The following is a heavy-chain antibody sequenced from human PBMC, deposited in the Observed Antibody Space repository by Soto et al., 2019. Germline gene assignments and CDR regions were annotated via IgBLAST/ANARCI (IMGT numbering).Heavy chain of an antibody. CDR1: GFTFSDYY. Sequence: PGGSLRLSCAASGFTFSDYYMSWIRQAPGKGLEWVSYITSSSTYTNYADSVKGRFTISRDDAKNSLYLQMNSLRAEDTAVYYCVPNSGWYGIDYWGQGTLVTVSS. D-gene: IGHD6-19*01. V-gene: IGHV3-11*03. CDR2: ITSSSTYT. J-gene: IGHJ4*02. CDR3: VPNSGWYGIDY.